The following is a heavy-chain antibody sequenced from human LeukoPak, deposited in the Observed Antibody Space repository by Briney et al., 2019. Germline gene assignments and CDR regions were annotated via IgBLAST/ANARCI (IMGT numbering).Heavy chain of an antibody. J-gene: IGHJ3*02. CDR2: ISGSGTGA. D-gene: IGHD3-16*02. Sequence: GDSLRLSCAASGFTFSGYAMTWVRQAPGKGLEWVSAISGSGTGAYYADSVKGRFTISRDNAKNSLYLQMNSLRAEDTAVYYCARDNPDYDYIWGSYRGGDAFDIWGQGTMVAVSS. CDR3: ARDNPDYDYIWGSYRGGDAFDI. CDR1: GFTFSGYA. V-gene: IGHV3-23*01.